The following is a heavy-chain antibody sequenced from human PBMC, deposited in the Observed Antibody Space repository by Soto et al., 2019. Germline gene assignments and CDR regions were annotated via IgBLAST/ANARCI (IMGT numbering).Heavy chain of an antibody. D-gene: IGHD2-15*01. CDR1: VFTFSSYG. CDR2: ISSGGTYT. CDR3: ARTFVDGRARFAP. V-gene: IGHV3-74*01. Sequence: GGSLRLSCAASVFTFSSYGMHLVRQAPGKGLVCVSRISSGGTYTNYADSVKGRFTISRDSARNTMFLQMNYMTGEDTAVYYCARTFVDGRARFAPWAQGTFVTVSS. J-gene: IGHJ5*02.